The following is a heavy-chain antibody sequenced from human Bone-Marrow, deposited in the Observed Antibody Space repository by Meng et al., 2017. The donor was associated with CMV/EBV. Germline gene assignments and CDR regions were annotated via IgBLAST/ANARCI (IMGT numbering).Heavy chain of an antibody. CDR2: IYYSGST. CDR3: AREDGEYYDYVWGSYPYYYGMDV. V-gene: IGHV4-39*07. Sequence: GSLRPSCTVPGGSISSSSYYWGWIRQPPGKGLEWIGSIYYSGSTYYNPSLKSRVTISVDTSKNQFSLKLSSVTAADTAVYYCAREDGEYYDYVWGSYPYYYGMDVWGQGTTVTVSS. J-gene: IGHJ6*02. CDR1: GGSISSSSYY. D-gene: IGHD3-16*02.